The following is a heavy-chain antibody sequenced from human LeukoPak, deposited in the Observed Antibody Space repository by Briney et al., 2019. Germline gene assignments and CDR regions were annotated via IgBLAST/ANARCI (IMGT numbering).Heavy chain of an antibody. CDR2: IYADGSS. Sequence: SETLSLTCTVSGGSVGSDNSYWNWIRQPAGKGLEWIGRIYADGSSTYNPSLKSRVTILVDTSKNQFSLRLSSMTAADTAVYYCARGYYSRTWGLGTLVTVSS. CDR3: ARGYYSRT. J-gene: IGHJ4*02. D-gene: IGHD3-10*01. V-gene: IGHV4-61*02. CDR1: GGSVGSDNSY.